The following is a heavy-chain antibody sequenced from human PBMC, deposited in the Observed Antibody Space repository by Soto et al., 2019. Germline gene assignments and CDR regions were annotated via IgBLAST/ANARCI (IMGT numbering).Heavy chain of an antibody. Sequence: QEQLQESGPGLVKPWGTLSLTCAVSGGSIDTDNWWTWVRQPPGKGLEWIGEIHQSGRTNYSPSLKGRVTISIDKSRNHFSLRLTSVTAADTARYYCASRIGTRPYWGPGILVTVSS. CDR2: IHQSGRT. J-gene: IGHJ4*02. V-gene: IGHV4-4*02. CDR1: GGSIDTDNW. CDR3: ASRIGTRPY. D-gene: IGHD6-6*01.